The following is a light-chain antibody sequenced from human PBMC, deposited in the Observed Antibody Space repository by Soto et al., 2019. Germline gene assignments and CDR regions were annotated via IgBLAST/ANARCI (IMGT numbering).Light chain of an antibody. CDR2: RTS. Sequence: EIVLTQSPDTLSLSPGERATLSCRASQSVGSSFLAWYHQKPGQAPRLLIYRTSTRATGIPDRFTGSGSGTDLTLTISRLEPEDFAVYYCQQYENSPLTFGGGTKVEIK. CDR3: QQYENSPLT. V-gene: IGKV3-20*01. CDR1: QSVGSSF. J-gene: IGKJ4*01.